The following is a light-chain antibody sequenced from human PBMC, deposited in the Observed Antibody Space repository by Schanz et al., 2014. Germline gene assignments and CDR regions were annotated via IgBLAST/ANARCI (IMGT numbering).Light chain of an antibody. V-gene: IGLV2-8*01. CDR1: SSDVGGYNY. CDR2: EVS. CDR3: SSYTSSTTPFV. Sequence: QSALTQPPSASGSPGQSVTISCTGPSSDVGGYNYVSWYQHHPGKAPKLMIYEVSKRPSGVPDRFSGSKSGNTASLTVSGLQAEDEADYYCSSYTSSTTPFVFGTGTKLTVL. J-gene: IGLJ1*01.